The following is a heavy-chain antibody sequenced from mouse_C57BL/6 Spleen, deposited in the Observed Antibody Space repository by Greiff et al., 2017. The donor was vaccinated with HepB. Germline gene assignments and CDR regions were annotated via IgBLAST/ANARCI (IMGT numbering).Heavy chain of an antibody. CDR3: ARELCFAY. J-gene: IGHJ3*01. Sequence: EEHLVESGGGLVKPGGSLKLSCAASGFTFSSYAMSWVRQTPEKRLEWVATISDGGSYTYYPDNVKGRFTISRDNAKNNLYLQMSHLKSEDTAMYYCARELCFAYWGQGTLVTVSA. CDR1: GFTFSSYA. D-gene: IGHD1-1*02. V-gene: IGHV5-4*01. CDR2: ISDGGSYT.